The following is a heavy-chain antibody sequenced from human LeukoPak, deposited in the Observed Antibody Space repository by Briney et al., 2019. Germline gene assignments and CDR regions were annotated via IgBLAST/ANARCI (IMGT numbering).Heavy chain of an antibody. V-gene: IGHV3-30*18. D-gene: IGHD6-19*01. CDR1: GFTFNTYG. J-gene: IGHJ4*02. Sequence: GGSLRLSCAASGFTFNTYGMHWVRHAPGKGLELVAVISYDGSHKYYADSVKGRFTISKDNSKNTLYLQMNSLGAEDTAVYYCAKDATGVQWLVPFFDYWGQGTLVTVSS. CDR2: ISYDGSHK. CDR3: AKDATGVQWLVPFFDY.